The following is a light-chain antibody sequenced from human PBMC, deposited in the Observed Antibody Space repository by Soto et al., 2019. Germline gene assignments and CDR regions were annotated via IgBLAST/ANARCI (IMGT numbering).Light chain of an antibody. J-gene: IGKJ2*01. CDR2: KAS. V-gene: IGKV1-5*03. Sequence: DIQMTQSPSTLSASVGDRVTITCRASQSINNWLAWYQQKPGKAPKLLICKASSLESGVPSRFSGSGSGTEFTLTIDSLQPDDFATYYCQQYNNYPYTFGQGTKLEIK. CDR1: QSINNW. CDR3: QQYNNYPYT.